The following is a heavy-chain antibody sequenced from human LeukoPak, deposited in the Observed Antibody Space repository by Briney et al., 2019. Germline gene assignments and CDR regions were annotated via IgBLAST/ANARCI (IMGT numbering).Heavy chain of an antibody. V-gene: IGHV4-39*01. J-gene: IGHJ4*02. CDR1: GGSISNSSYY. D-gene: IGHD5-24*01. Sequence: SETPSLTCTVSGGSISNSSYYWGWLRQPPGKGLEWVGSMYYGGSTYYNPSLKSRATISVDTSKNQFSLKLSSGTAADTAVYYRAGHGRMGTINPSYWGQGTLVTVSS. CDR2: MYYGGST. CDR3: AGHGRMGTINPSY.